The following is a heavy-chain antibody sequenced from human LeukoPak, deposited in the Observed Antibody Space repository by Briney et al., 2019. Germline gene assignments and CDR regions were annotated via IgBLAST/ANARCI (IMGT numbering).Heavy chain of an antibody. Sequence: GGSLRLSCAASGFNFNYYALSWVRQAPGKGLEWVSGISDNEGRAYYTDSVKGRFTISRDRTKNTVYLQMHNLRADDTAVYFCARHDSFIPYWGQGTLVTVSS. D-gene: IGHD5-18*01. CDR3: ARHDSFIPY. V-gene: IGHV3-23*01. CDR2: ISDNEGRA. J-gene: IGHJ4*02. CDR1: GFNFNYYA.